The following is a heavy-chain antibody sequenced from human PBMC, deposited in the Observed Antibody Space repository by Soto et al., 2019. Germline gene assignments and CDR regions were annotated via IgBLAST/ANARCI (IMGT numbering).Heavy chain of an antibody. Sequence: QVQLQQWGAGLLKPSETLSLTCAVYGGSFSGYYWSWIRQPPGKGLEWIGEINHSGSTNYNPSLKSRVTISVDTSKNQFSLKLSSVTAADTAVYYCARKLAPHNWFDPWGQGTLVTASS. J-gene: IGHJ5*02. V-gene: IGHV4-34*01. D-gene: IGHD6-6*01. CDR2: INHSGST. CDR3: ARKLAPHNWFDP. CDR1: GGSFSGYY.